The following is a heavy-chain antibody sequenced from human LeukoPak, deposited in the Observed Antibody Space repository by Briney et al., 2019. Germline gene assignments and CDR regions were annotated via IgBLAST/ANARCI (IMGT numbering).Heavy chain of an antibody. J-gene: IGHJ4*02. Sequence: GGSLRLSCTASEFTFGDDGMSWFRQAPGKGLEWIGFIRSKRYGGTAEYAASVRGRFTVSRDDSKSIAYLETKSLKIEDTAVYYCSGDFWRLEFGYWGQGTLVSVSS. D-gene: IGHD3-3*01. V-gene: IGHV3-49*03. CDR1: EFTFGDDG. CDR3: SGDFWRLEFGY. CDR2: IRSKRYGGTA.